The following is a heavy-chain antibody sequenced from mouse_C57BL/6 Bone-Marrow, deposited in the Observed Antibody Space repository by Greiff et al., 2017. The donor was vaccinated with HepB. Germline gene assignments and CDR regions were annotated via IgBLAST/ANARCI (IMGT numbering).Heavy chain of an antibody. CDR3: ARSDGLGPRGFDY. D-gene: IGHD2-3*01. CDR2: ISSGSSTI. J-gene: IGHJ2*01. V-gene: IGHV5-17*01. CDR1: GFTFSDYG. Sequence: EVKLMESGGGLVKPGGSLKLSCAASGFTFSDYGMHWVRQAPEKGLEWVAYISSGSSTIYYADTVKGRFTISRDNAKNTLFLQMTSLRSEDTAMYYCARSDGLGPRGFDYWGQGTTLTVSS.